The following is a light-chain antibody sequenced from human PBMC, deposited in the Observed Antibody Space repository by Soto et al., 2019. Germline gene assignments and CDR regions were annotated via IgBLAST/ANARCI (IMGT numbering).Light chain of an antibody. Sequence: QSVLTQPPSVSAAPGQKVTISCSGSSSNIGHNYVSWYQQFPGTAPKLLIHENSKRPSGIPDRFSGSKSGTSATLGITGRQTGDEADYYCATWDNSLNAGAFGGGTKLTVL. CDR3: ATWDNSLNAGA. CDR2: ENS. J-gene: IGLJ3*02. CDR1: SSNIGHNY. V-gene: IGLV1-51*02.